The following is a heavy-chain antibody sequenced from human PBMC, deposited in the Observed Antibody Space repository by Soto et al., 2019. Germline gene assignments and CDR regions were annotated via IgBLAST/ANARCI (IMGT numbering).Heavy chain of an antibody. J-gene: IGHJ2*01. Sequence: QVQLQESGPGLVKPSETLSLTCAVSGVSITGHHWSWIRQSPGKGLEWIGYVSYSGSTKYNPSLTPPVTISLDTSEGQVSLELSSVTAADTAVYYCARGQWYFDLWGRGTLVTVSS. CDR1: GVSITGHH. CDR3: ARGQWYFDL. V-gene: IGHV4-59*11. CDR2: VSYSGST.